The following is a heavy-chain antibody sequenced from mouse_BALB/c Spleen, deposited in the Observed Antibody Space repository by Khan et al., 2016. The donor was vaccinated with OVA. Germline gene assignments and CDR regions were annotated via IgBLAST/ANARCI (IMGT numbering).Heavy chain of an antibody. V-gene: IGHV1-84*02. D-gene: IGHD1-1*01. CDR3: ARGGYYGNRLFDY. CDR2: IYPGSGNT. J-gene: IGHJ2*01. CDR1: RYTHADYY. Sequence: QVQLQQPGPELATPGASVQISCKASRYTHADYYTTWVKQKPGQGLEWIGWIYPGSGNTKYNEKFKGMATSTVDTSSSTAYMQLISLTSEDTAVYFCARGGYYGNRLFDYWGQGPTLTVSS.